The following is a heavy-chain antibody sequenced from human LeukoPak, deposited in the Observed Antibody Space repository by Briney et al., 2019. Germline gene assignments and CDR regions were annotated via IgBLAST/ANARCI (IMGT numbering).Heavy chain of an antibody. Sequence: GSLRLSCAASGFTFSSYEMNWVRQAPGKGLEWVYYADSVKGRFTISRDNSKNTLYLQMNTLRADDTAVYYCAKDHGSSDWYYFDYWGQGTLVTVSS. V-gene: IGHV3-48*01. J-gene: IGHJ4*02. D-gene: IGHD6-13*01. CDR1: GFTFSSYE. CDR3: AKDHGSSDWYYFDY.